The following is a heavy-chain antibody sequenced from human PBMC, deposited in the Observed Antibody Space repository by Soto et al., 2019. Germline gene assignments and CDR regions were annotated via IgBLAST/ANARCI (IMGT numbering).Heavy chain of an antibody. D-gene: IGHD3-22*01. Sequence: ASVKVSCKASGGTFSSYAISWVRQAPGQGLEWMGGIIPIFGTANYAQKFQGRVTITADESTSTAYMELSSLRSEDTAVYYCARDGWNYYDSSGYPLFDYWGQGTLVTVSS. V-gene: IGHV1-69*13. CDR3: ARDGWNYYDSSGYPLFDY. CDR1: GGTFSSYA. CDR2: IIPIFGTA. J-gene: IGHJ4*02.